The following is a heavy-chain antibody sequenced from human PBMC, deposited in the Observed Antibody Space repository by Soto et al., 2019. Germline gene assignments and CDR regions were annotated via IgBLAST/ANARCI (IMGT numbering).Heavy chain of an antibody. CDR3: ARFLVRYSSGWPNYYYGMDV. D-gene: IGHD6-19*01. CDR1: GFTFSSYG. V-gene: IGHV3-33*01. J-gene: IGHJ6*02. CDR2: IWYDGSNK. Sequence: GGSLRLSCAASGFTFSSYGMHWVRQAPGKGLEWVAVIWYDGSNKYYADSVKGRFTISRDNSKNTLYLQMNSLRAEDTAVYYCARFLVRYSSGWPNYYYGMDVWGQGTTVTVSS.